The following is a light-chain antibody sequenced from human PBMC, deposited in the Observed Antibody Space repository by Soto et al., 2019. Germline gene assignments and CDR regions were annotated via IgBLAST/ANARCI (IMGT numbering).Light chain of an antibody. CDR2: DDS. V-gene: IGLV3-21*02. CDR3: QVWDSSSDHPNVV. J-gene: IGLJ2*01. CDR1: NIGSKS. Sequence: SYELTQPPSVSVAPGQTARITCGGNNIGSKSVHWYQQKPGQAPVLVVYDDSDRPSGTPERFSGSNSGNTATLTISRVEAGDEADYYCQVWDSSSDHPNVVFGGGTKVTVL.